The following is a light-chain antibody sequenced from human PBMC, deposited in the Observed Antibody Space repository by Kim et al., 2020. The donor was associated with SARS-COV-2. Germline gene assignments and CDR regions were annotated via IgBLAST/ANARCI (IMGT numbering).Light chain of an antibody. CDR1: QGIGSW. J-gene: IGKJ4*01. Sequence: ASVGDRVTITWRASQGIGSWLAWYQKKPGTPPKLLMFAASGLQSGVPSRFSGSGSGTEFTLTISYLQPEDLATYYCQQDSNFPLTFGGGTKVDIK. CDR3: QQDSNFPLT. CDR2: AAS. V-gene: IGKV1D-12*01.